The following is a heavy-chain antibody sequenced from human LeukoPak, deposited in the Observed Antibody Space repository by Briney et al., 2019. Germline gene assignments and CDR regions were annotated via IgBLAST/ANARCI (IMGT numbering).Heavy chain of an antibody. J-gene: IGHJ4*02. D-gene: IGHD5/OR15-5a*01. V-gene: IGHV4-38-2*01. CDR1: GYSISSGYY. Sequence: SETLSPTCAVSGYSISSGYYWGWFRQPPGKGLEWIGSIHHSGTAYYNPSLKSRVTISVDTSKNQFSMNLRSMTAADTAVYYCATREHSVLRAPGDYWGQGTLVTVSA. CDR3: ATREHSVLRAPGDY. CDR2: IHHSGTA.